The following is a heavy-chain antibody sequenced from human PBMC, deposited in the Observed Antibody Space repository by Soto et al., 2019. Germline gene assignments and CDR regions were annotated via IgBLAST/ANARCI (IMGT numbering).Heavy chain of an antibody. J-gene: IGHJ4*02. CDR1: GFTFSSYA. V-gene: IGHV3-30-3*01. CDR3: AKDAIMVSSSFNYFDF. D-gene: IGHD6-13*01. CDR2: ISYDGSNK. Sequence: GGSLRLSCAASGFTFSSYAMHWVRQAPGKGLEWVAVISYDGSNKYYADSVKGRFTISRDNSKNTLYLQMNSLRAEDTAVYYCAKDAIMVSSSFNYFDFWGQGTPVTVSS.